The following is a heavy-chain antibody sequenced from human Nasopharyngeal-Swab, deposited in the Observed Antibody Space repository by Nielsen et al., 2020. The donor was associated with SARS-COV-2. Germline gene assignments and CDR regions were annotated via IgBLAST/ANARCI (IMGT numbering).Heavy chain of an antibody. CDR1: GFTFSNYS. J-gene: IGHJ6*02. CDR3: ARDGFGESPYYYYYGMDV. Sequence: GESLKISCAASGFTFSNYSMNWVRQAPGKGLEWVSSISSSTSYIYYADSVKGRFTISRDSAKNSLYLQMNSLRAEDTAVYYCARDGFGESPYYYYYGMDVWGQGTTVTVSS. CDR2: ISSSTSYI. V-gene: IGHV3-21*01. D-gene: IGHD3-10*01.